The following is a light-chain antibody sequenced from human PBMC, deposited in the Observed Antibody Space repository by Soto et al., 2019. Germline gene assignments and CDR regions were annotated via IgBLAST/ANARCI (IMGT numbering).Light chain of an antibody. CDR2: EVS. CDR1: SNDVGGYKY. J-gene: IGLJ3*02. Sequence: QSVLTQPASVSGSPGQSITISCTGTSNDVGGYKYVSWYQQHSGKAPKLMIYEVSNRPSGVSDRFSGSKSGNTASLTISGLQAEDEADFFCCSYAGNGAWVFGGGTKVTVL. V-gene: IGLV2-14*01. CDR3: CSYAGNGAWV.